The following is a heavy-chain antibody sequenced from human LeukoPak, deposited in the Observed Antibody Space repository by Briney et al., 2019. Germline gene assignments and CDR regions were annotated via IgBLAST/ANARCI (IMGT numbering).Heavy chain of an antibody. V-gene: IGHV3-30-3*01. CDR2: ISYDGSNK. D-gene: IGHD2-2*01. CDR1: GFTFSSYA. J-gene: IGHJ4*02. CDR3: ARSTASRREFDY. Sequence: GRSLRLSCAASGFTFSSYAMHWVRQAPGKGLEWVAVISYDGSNKYYADSVKGRFTISRDNSKNTLYLQMNSLRAEDTAVYYCARSTASRREFDYWGQETLVTVSS.